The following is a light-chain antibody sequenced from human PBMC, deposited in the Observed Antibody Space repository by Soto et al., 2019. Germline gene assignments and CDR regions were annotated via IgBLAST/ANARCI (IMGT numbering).Light chain of an antibody. J-gene: IGLJ1*01. CDR1: SSDIGSFNY. Sequence: QSVLTQPASVSGSPGQSTTISCTGSSSDIGSFNYVSWYQQHPGKAPKLMIYDVADRPSGVSNRFSGSKSGDTAYLATSGIQPEDEADYYCSSYTTSSNLYVFGTGTTVTVL. CDR2: DVA. CDR3: SSYTTSSNLYV. V-gene: IGLV2-14*01.